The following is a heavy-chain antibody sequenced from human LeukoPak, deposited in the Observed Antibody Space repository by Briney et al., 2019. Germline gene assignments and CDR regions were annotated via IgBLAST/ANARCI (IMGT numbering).Heavy chain of an antibody. Sequence: GGSLRLSCAASGFTFSHAWMSWVRQAPGKGVEWVGRIKSKTDGGTTDYAAPVKGRFTISRDDSKNTLYLQLNSLKMEDSAVYYCATDYLYDILTGSKYWGQGTLVTVSS. CDR3: ATDYLYDILTGSKY. D-gene: IGHD3-9*01. J-gene: IGHJ4*02. CDR2: IKSKTDGGTT. V-gene: IGHV3-15*01. CDR1: GFTFSHAW.